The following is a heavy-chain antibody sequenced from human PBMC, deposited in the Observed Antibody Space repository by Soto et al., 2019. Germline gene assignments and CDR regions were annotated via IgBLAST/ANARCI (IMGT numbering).Heavy chain of an antibody. D-gene: IGHD3-22*01. CDR3: AATDSSCFSQYYYYYGMEV. Sequence: ASVKVSCKASGYTFTSYDMHWVRQAPGQGLERMGIINPSGGSTSYAQKVQGRVTMTRDTSTSTVYMELSSLSSEDTAVYYCAATDSSCFSQYYYYYGMEVWGQRTTVSVS. V-gene: IGHV1-46*01. CDR2: INPSGGST. CDR1: GYTFTSYD. J-gene: IGHJ6*02.